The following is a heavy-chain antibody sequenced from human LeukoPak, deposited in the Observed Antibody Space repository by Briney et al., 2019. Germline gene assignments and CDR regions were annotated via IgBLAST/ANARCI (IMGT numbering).Heavy chain of an antibody. CDR2: INHSGST. D-gene: IGHD3-16*02. CDR3: ARGRGVIPFDY. CDR1: GGSFSGYY. Sequence: SETLSLTCAVYGGSFSGYYWSWICQPPGKGLEWIGEINHSGSTNYNPSLKSRVTISVDTSKNQFSLKLSSVTAADTAVYYCARGRGVIPFDYWGQGTLVTVSS. V-gene: IGHV4-34*01. J-gene: IGHJ4*02.